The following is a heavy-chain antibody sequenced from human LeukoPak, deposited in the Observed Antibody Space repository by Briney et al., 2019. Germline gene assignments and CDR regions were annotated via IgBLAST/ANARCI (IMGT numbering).Heavy chain of an antibody. D-gene: IGHD3-9*01. CDR1: GFTFSTYG. Sequence: PGGSLRLSCAASGFTFSTYGMSWVRQATGKGLEWVSAIGTAGDTYYPGSVKGRFTISRENAKNSLYLQMNSLRAGDTAVYYCAREGYDILTGGYYYGMDVWGQGTTVTVSS. CDR2: IGTAGDT. CDR3: AREGYDILTGGYYYGMDV. V-gene: IGHV3-13*01. J-gene: IGHJ6*02.